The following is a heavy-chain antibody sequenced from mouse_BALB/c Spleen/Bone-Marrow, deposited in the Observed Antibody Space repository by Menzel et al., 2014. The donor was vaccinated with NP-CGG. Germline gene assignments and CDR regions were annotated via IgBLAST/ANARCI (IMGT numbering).Heavy chain of an antibody. CDR1: GFDFSRVW. Sequence: AAGAGVVQPGGSLAVSFADSGFDFSRVWLCWLRQAPGEGLAWIGEVIPGSSTLYYWPSLMGQFLISRDNANNTLNRQMSKVRSEDTARKYGARQYGNYWLAYWGQGTLVTVTA. D-gene: IGHD2-10*02. CDR3: ARQYGNYWLAY. V-gene: IGHV4-1*02. CDR2: VIPGSSTL. J-gene: IGHJ3*01.